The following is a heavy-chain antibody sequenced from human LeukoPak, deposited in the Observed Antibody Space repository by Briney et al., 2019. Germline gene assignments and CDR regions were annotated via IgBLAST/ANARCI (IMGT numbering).Heavy chain of an antibody. CDR3: AVDNRDF. Sequence: SETLSLTCTVSGASVGDYYWSWIRQAAGKGLEWLGRIYTSGNTIYNPSLQSRVTISVDVSKNQFALRLISMTAADTGIYYCAVDNRDFWGQGTLVTVSS. J-gene: IGHJ4*02. CDR1: GASVGDYY. CDR2: IYTSGNT. D-gene: IGHD2/OR15-2a*01. V-gene: IGHV4-4*07.